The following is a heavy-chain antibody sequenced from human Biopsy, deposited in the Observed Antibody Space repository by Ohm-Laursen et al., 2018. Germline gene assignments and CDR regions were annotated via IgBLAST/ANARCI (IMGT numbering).Heavy chain of an antibody. V-gene: IGHV1-69*04. Sequence: SSVKVSCKVSGDTFSRSAFFWVRQAPGQGLVYLGRIIPIVGITNHAQTFQGRITLTADKSTFMVYMELSRLRSDDTAIYYCARGGSGPGYYGMDVWGQGATVSVSS. D-gene: IGHD3-10*01. CDR3: ARGGSGPGYYGMDV. J-gene: IGHJ6*02. CDR2: IIPIVGIT. CDR1: GDTFSRSA.